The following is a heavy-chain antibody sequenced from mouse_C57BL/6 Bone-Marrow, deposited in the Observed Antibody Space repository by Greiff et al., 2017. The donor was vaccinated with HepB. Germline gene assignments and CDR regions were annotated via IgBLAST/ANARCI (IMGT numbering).Heavy chain of an antibody. D-gene: IGHD2-12*01. V-gene: IGHV1-19*01. J-gene: IGHJ1*03. CDR3: TTAYYSDWYLDV. CDR1: GYTFTDYY. Sequence: VHVKQSGPVLVKPGASVKMSCKASGYTFTDYYMNWVKQRPGQGLEWIGAIDPDNGGTSYNQKFKGKAILTVDKSSSTAYMELRSLTSEDSAVYYCTTAYYSDWYLDVWGRGTGVTVSS. CDR2: IDPDNGGT.